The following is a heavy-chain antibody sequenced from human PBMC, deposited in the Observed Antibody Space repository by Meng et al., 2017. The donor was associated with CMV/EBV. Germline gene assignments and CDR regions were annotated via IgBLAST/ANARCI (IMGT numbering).Heavy chain of an antibody. J-gene: IGHJ5*02. Sequence: ASVKVSCKASGYTFTSYGISWVRQAPGQGLEWMGWISAYNGNTNYAQKFQGRVTMTRDTSISTAYMELSRLRSDDTAVYYCARDTSNGEVRGVILFDPWGQGTLVTVSS. CDR2: ISAYNGNT. D-gene: IGHD3-10*01. CDR1: GYTFTSYG. V-gene: IGHV1-18*01. CDR3: ARDTSNGEVRGVILFDP.